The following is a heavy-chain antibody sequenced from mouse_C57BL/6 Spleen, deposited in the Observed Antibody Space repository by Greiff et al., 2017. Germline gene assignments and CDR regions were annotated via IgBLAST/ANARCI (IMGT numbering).Heavy chain of an antibody. V-gene: IGHV1-20*01. D-gene: IGHD2-4*01. CDR1: GYSFTGYF. Sequence: VQLQQSGPELVKPGDSVKISCKASGYSFTGYFMNWVMQSHGKSLEWIGRINPYNGDTFYNQKFKGKATLTVDKSSSTAHMELRSLTSEDSAVYYCARCYDYDEAWFAYWGQGTLVTVSA. CDR3: ARCYDYDEAWFAY. CDR2: INPYNGDT. J-gene: IGHJ3*01.